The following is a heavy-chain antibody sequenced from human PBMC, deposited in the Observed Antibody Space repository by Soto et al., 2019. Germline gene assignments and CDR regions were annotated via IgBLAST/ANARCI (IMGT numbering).Heavy chain of an antibody. J-gene: IGHJ5*02. Sequence: SETLSLTCTVSGASISGFYWSWIRKSAGKGLEWIGPIYATGTTDYNPSLKSRVMMSVDTSKKQFSLKLRSVTAADTAVYYCVRDGTKPLRDWFHXWGQVISFTVSX. D-gene: IGHD1-1*01. V-gene: IGHV4-4*07. CDR3: VRDGTKPLRDWFHX. CDR2: IYATGTT. CDR1: GASISGFY.